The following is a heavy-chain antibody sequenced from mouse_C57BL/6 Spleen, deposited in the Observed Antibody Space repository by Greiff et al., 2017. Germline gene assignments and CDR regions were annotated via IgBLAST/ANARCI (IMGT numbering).Heavy chain of an antibody. J-gene: IGHJ1*03. Sequence: EVQLQQSGGGLVQPGGSLTLSCAASGFTFSSYAMSWVRQTPEKRLEWVATISDGGSYTYYPDNVKGRFTISRDNAKNNLYLHMSHLKSEDTAMYYCAMLRQYFDVWGTGTTVTVSS. D-gene: IGHD2-12*01. CDR1: GFTFSSYA. CDR3: AMLRQYFDV. V-gene: IGHV5-4*01. CDR2: ISDGGSYT.